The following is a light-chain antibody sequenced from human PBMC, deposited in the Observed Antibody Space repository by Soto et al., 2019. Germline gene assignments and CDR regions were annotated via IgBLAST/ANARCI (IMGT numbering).Light chain of an antibody. CDR1: QSVGSY. Sequence: EFVLTQSPATLSLSPGERATLSCRASQSVGSYFDWYQQKPGQAPRLLIYDVSKRATGIPARFSGSGSGTDFTLNISSLESEDFAVYYCQHRITFGGGTKVEIK. V-gene: IGKV3-11*01. CDR2: DVS. J-gene: IGKJ4*01. CDR3: QHRIT.